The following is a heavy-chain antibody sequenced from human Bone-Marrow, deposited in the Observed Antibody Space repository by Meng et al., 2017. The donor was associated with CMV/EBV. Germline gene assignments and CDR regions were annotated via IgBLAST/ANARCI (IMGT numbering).Heavy chain of an antibody. CDR3: ARVPSRLVAPMYYFDY. J-gene: IGHJ4*02. CDR2: ISGSGGST. D-gene: IGHD5-12*01. CDR1: GFTFSSYA. Sequence: GESLKISCAASGFTFSSYAMSWVRQAPGKGLEWVSAISGSGGSTYYADSVKGRFTISRDNSKNTLYLQMNSLRAEDTAVYYCARVPSRLVAPMYYFDYWGQGALVTVSS. V-gene: IGHV3-23*01.